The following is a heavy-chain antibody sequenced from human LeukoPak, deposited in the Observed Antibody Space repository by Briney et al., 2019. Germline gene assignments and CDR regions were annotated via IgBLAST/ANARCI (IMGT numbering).Heavy chain of an antibody. CDR2: ISWSSSSI. CDR1: GGTFGGYA. CDR3: AQDIRYTPLWYFDY. V-gene: IGHV3-9*01. Sequence: PARSLRLSCAASGGTFGGYARHWVRQAPGKGLEWIGGISWSSSSIDYAYSVKGRFTISRENAKKSLLLQMNMLRADETALYCCAQDIRYTPLWYFDYWGQGTLVTVSS. J-gene: IGHJ4*02. D-gene: IGHD3-16*02.